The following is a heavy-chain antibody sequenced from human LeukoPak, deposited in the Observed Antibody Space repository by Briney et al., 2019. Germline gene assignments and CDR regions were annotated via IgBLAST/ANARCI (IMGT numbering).Heavy chain of an antibody. Sequence: GGSLRLSCAASGFTFSSYAMHWVRQAPGKGLEYVSAISSNGGSTYYANSVKGRFTISRDNSKNTLYLQMGSLRAEDMAVYYCARDGPLAAAGGPSWSFDYWGQGTLVTVSS. CDR3: ARDGPLAAAGGPSWSFDY. D-gene: IGHD6-13*01. V-gene: IGHV3-64*01. CDR1: GFTFSSYA. CDR2: ISSNGGST. J-gene: IGHJ4*02.